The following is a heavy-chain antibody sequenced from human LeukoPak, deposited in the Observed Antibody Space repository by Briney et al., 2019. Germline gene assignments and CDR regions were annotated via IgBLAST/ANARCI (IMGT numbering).Heavy chain of an antibody. Sequence: GGSLRLSCAASGFTFSSYAMSWVRQAPGKGLECISGFSGSGGSTYYADSVKGRFTISRDNSKNTLYLQMNSLRAEDTAVYYCAKDRGIVGATVFDYWGQGTLVTVSS. CDR3: AKDRGIVGATVFDY. V-gene: IGHV3-23*01. CDR1: GFTFSSYA. J-gene: IGHJ4*02. D-gene: IGHD1-26*01. CDR2: FSGSGGST.